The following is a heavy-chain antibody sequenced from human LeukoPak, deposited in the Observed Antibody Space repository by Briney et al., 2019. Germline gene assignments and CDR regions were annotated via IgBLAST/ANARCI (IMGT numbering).Heavy chain of an antibody. CDR1: GYTFTDYY. D-gene: IGHD2-2*01. CDR2: INPYSGGT. Sequence: ASVKVSCKASGYTFTDYYIHWVRQAPGQGLEWMGWINPYSGGTSYAQKFQGRVTVTRDTSISTANMEVGRLTSDDTAVYYCARRDSCSGSSCVADYWGQGTLVTVSS. V-gene: IGHV1-2*02. CDR3: ARRDSCSGSSCVADY. J-gene: IGHJ4*02.